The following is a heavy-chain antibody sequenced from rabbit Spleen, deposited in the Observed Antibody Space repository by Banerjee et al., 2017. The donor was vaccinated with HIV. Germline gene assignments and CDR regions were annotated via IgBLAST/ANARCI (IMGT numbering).Heavy chain of an antibody. D-gene: IGHD4-2*01. CDR3: AKSDAAGSWSLDL. V-gene: IGHV1S45*01. J-gene: IGHJ3*01. CDR2: IYTGSGST. Sequence: QEQLVESGGGLVQPEGSLTLTCAASGFSFSSYYYMCWVRQAPGKGLEWIGCIYTGSGSTYYASWAKGRFTFSISSSTTVTLQMTSLTAADTATYFCAKSDAAGSWSLDLWGQGTLVTVS. CDR1: GFSFSSYYY.